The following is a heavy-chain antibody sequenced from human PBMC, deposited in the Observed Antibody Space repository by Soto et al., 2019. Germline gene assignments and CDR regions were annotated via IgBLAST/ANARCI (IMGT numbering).Heavy chain of an antibody. D-gene: IGHD2-2*01. CDR1: GYTFTSYG. V-gene: IGHV1-18*01. CDR2: ISAYNGNT. Sequence: QVQLVQSGAEVKKPGASVKVSCKASGYTFTSYGISWVRQAPGQGLEWMGWISAYNGNTNYAQKLQGRVSMTTDTSTRTAYMELRSLRADDTAVYYCARVGWLPAAMLGYYYGMDVWGQGTTVTVCS. CDR3: ARVGWLPAAMLGYYYGMDV. J-gene: IGHJ6*02.